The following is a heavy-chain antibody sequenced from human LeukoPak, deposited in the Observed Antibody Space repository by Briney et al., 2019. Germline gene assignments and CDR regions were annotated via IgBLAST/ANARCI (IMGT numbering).Heavy chain of an antibody. J-gene: IGHJ4*02. Sequence: GGSLRLSCAASGFTFSSYGIHWVRQAPGKGLEWVAFIRYDGSNKYYADSVKGRFTISRDNSKNTLYLQMNSLRAEDTAVYYCTRSSGYYYYYYFDYWGQGTLVTVSS. D-gene: IGHD3-22*01. V-gene: IGHV3-30*02. CDR3: TRSSGYYYYYYFDY. CDR2: IRYDGSNK. CDR1: GFTFSSYG.